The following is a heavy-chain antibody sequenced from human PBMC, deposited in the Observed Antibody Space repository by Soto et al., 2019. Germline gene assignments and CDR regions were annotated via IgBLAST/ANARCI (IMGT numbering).Heavy chain of an antibody. CDR2: IGADSADT. V-gene: IGHV1-3*01. J-gene: IGHJ6*02. D-gene: IGHD3-16*01. CDR1: GYRFSDYG. Sequence: ASVKVSCKTSGYRFSDYGINWVRQAPGQRLEWLGWIGADSADTKHPQKFQGRVTITRDTSASTAYMELSSLRSEDTAVYYCARDLAMDVWGQGTTVTVSS. CDR3: ARDLAMDV.